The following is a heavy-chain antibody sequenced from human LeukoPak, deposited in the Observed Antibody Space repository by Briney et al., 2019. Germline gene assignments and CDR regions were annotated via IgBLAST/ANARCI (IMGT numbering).Heavy chain of an antibody. CDR2: IIPIFGTA. V-gene: IGHV1-69*05. Sequence: SVKVSCKASGGTFSSYAISWVRQAPGQGLEWMGGIIPIFGTANYAQKFQGRVTITTDESTSTAYMELSSLRSEDTAVYYCARDRVRGYCSSTSCYRSFEYWGQGTLVTVSS. J-gene: IGHJ4*02. CDR1: GGTFSSYA. CDR3: ARDRVRGYCSSTSCYRSFEY. D-gene: IGHD2-2*01.